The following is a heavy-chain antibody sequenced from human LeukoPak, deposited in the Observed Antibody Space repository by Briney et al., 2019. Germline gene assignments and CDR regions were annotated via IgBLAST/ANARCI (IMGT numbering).Heavy chain of an antibody. CDR1: GGSFSGYY. Sequence: NASETLSLTCAVYGGSFSGYYWSWIRQPPGKGLEWIGEINHSGSTNYNPSLKSRVTISVDTSKNQFSLKLSSVTAADTAVYYCASWPHIVVVPAAIRFSNYMDVWGKGTTFTVSS. CDR2: INHSGST. J-gene: IGHJ6*03. D-gene: IGHD2-2*01. CDR3: ASWPHIVVVPAAIRFSNYMDV. V-gene: IGHV4-34*01.